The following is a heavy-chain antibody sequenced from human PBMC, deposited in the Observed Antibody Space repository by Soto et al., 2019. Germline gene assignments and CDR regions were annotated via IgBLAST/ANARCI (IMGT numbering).Heavy chain of an antibody. Sequence: PGGSLRLSCAASGFTLNNYWMSWVRQAPGKGLEWVANIKHDGSEKHYVDSVKDRFTISRDNAKNSLYLQMNSLRAEDTAVYYCPRDLVGITRGFNYWGQGIPVTVYS. CDR1: GFTLNNYW. CDR2: IKHDGSEK. D-gene: IGHD2-8*02. V-gene: IGHV3-7*01. J-gene: IGHJ4*02. CDR3: PRDLVGITRGFNY.